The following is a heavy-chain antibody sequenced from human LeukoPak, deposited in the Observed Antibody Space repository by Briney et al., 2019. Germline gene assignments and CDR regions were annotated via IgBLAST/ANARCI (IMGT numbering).Heavy chain of an antibody. CDR1: GGTFNNSA. CDR2: INPYSGDT. CDR3: ARDQGSLTRSWYTGY. D-gene: IGHD6-13*01. Sequence: GSSVKVSCKTSGGTFNNSAISWVRQAPGQGLEWMGRINPYSGDTNFAQKFQGRVTMTRDTSITTAYMDLSSLTPDDTAVYFCARDQGSLTRSWYTGYWGQGTQVTVSS. J-gene: IGHJ4*02. V-gene: IGHV1-2*06.